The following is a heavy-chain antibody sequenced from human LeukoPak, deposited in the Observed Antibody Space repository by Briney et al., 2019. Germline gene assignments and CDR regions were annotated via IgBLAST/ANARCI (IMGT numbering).Heavy chain of an antibody. CDR2: INSDGSST. D-gene: IGHD1-26*01. J-gene: IGHJ4*02. CDR1: GFTFSSYW. Sequence: GRSLRLSCAASGFTFSSYWMHWVRQAPGKGLVWVSRINSDGSSTSYADSVKGRFTISRDNAKNTLYLQMNSLRAEDTAVYYCARTGSYQTAPFDYWGQGTLVTVSS. V-gene: IGHV3-74*01. CDR3: ARTGSYQTAPFDY.